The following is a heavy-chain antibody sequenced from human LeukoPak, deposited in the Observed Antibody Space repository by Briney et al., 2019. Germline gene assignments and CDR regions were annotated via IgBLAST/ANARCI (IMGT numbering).Heavy chain of an antibody. D-gene: IGHD6-13*01. Sequence: SETLSLTCAVYGGSLSGYYWSWIRQPPGKGLEWIGQINHSGTNNYNPSLANRVTISIDTSKNQFSLKLSSVTAADTATYYCARRNYGSSLYYWDWFDPWGQGTLVTVSS. V-gene: IGHV4-34*01. CDR2: INHSGTN. CDR1: GGSLSGYY. CDR3: ARRNYGSSLYYWDWFDP. J-gene: IGHJ5*02.